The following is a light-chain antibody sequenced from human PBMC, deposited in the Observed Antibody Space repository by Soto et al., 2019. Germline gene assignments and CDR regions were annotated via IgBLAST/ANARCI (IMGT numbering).Light chain of an antibody. J-gene: IGKJ4*01. V-gene: IGKV1D-12*01. CDR1: QGVSTW. CDR2: TAS. CDR3: QQTTTFPLT. Sequence: DIQMTQSPSSVSASVGDRFTITCRASQGVSTWLAWYQQKPGKAPNLLIYTASSLKSGVPSRFSGSGSGTDFTLTISSLQPEDFATYYCQQTTTFPLTFGGGTKVEI.